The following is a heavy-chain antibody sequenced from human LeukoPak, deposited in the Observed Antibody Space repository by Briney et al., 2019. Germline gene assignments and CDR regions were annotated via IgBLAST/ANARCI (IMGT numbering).Heavy chain of an antibody. D-gene: IGHD6-13*01. J-gene: IGHJ1*01. CDR1: GGSISSGGYY. Sequence: PSETLSLTCTVSGGSISSGGYYWSWIRQPPGKGLEWIGYIYYSGSTNYNPSLKSRVTISVDTSKNQFSLKLSSVTAADTAVYYCAGGIAAAGTGDFQHWGQGTLVTVSS. CDR3: AGGIAAAGTGDFQH. V-gene: IGHV4-61*08. CDR2: IYYSGST.